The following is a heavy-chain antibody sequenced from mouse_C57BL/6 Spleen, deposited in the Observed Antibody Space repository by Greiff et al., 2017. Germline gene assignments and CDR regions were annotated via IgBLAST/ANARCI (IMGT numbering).Heavy chain of an antibody. V-gene: IGHV14-1*01. J-gene: IGHJ4*01. Sequence: VHVKQSGAELVRPGASVKLSCTASGFNFNDYYMHWVKQRPEQGLVWIGRIDPENGDTESTPKFQGKATMTADTSSNTAYLQLSSLTSEDTAVYYYATVSAMVTTGEGYAMDYWGQGTSVTVSS. D-gene: IGHD2-2*01. CDR1: GFNFNDYY. CDR3: ATVSAMVTTGEGYAMDY. CDR2: IDPENGDT.